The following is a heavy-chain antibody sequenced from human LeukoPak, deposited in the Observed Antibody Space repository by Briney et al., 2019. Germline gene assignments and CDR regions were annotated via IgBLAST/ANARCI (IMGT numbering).Heavy chain of an antibody. CDR2: IIPMFGTA. J-gene: IGHJ6*03. CDR3: ARGGDGYNLDYYYYMDV. V-gene: IGHV1-69*06. D-gene: IGHD5-24*01. Sequence: SVKVSCKASGGTFSSYAIRWVRQAPGQGLEWMGGIIPMFGTADYAQKLQGRVTITADKSTSTAYMELSSLRSEDTAVYYCARGGDGYNLDYYYYMDVWGKGTAVTVSS. CDR1: GGTFSSYA.